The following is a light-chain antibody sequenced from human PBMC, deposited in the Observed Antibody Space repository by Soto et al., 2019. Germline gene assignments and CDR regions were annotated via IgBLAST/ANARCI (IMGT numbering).Light chain of an antibody. J-gene: IGKJ1*01. Sequence: DIQMTQSPSTLSASVGDRVTITCRASQSINSWLAWYQQRPGKVPKLLIFKASSLQSGVPSRFSGSESGTEFTLTISSLQPDDFATYYCQQYNSCPWTFGQGTKVEIK. V-gene: IGKV1-5*03. CDR3: QQYNSCPWT. CDR1: QSINSW. CDR2: KAS.